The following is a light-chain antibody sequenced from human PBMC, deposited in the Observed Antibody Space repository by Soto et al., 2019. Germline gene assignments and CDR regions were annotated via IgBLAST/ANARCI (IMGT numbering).Light chain of an antibody. CDR3: ATWDSSLRNVV. J-gene: IGLJ2*01. CDR1: SSNIANNY. V-gene: IGLV1-51*02. Sequence: QSVLTQPPSVSAAPGQRVTISCSGSSSNIANNYVAWYQHLPGTAPKFLIYENNKRPSGIPDRFSGSKSGPSATLGITGLQTGDEADYYCATWDSSLRNVVFGGGTKVTVL. CDR2: ENN.